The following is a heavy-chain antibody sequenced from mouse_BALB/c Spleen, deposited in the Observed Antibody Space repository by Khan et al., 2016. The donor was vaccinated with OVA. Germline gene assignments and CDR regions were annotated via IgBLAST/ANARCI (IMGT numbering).Heavy chain of an antibody. CDR3: AQRDYAMDY. V-gene: IGHV1-54*01. J-gene: IGHJ4*01. Sequence: QVQLKQSGAELVRPGTSVKVSCKASGYAFTNYLIEWVKQRPGQGLEWIGVINPGSGGTNYNEKFKGKATLTADKSSSTAYMQLSSLTSDDSAVYFCAQRDYAMDYWGQGTSVTVSS. CDR1: GYAFTNYL. CDR2: INPGSGGT.